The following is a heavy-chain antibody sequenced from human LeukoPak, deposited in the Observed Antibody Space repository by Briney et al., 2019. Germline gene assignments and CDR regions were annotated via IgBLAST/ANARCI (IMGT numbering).Heavy chain of an antibody. Sequence: SETLSLTCTVSGGSISSYYWSWIRQPAGKGLEWIGRIYTSGSTNYNPSLKSRVTMSVDTSKNQFSLKLSSVTAADTAVYYCARGPDTIFGVVIRLGWSDPWGQGTLVTVSS. V-gene: IGHV4-4*07. D-gene: IGHD3-3*01. CDR2: IYTSGST. CDR3: ARGPDTIFGVVIRLGWSDP. J-gene: IGHJ5*02. CDR1: GGSISSYY.